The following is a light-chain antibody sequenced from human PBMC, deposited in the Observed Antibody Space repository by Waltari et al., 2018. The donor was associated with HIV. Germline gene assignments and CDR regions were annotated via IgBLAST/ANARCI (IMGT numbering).Light chain of an antibody. CDR3: QVWDSGSDHPV. J-gene: IGLJ3*02. Sequence: SYVLTQPPSVSVAPGETASIACGGNNIGDKNVHWYQQKQGQDPVLVISDDRDRPSGIPERISGANSGNTATLTIGRVEAGDEADFYCQVWDSGSDHPVFGGGTRLTVL. CDR1: NIGDKN. CDR2: DDR. V-gene: IGLV3-21*04.